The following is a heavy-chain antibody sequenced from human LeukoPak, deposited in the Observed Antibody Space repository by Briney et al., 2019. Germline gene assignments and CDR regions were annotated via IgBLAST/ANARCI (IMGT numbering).Heavy chain of an antibody. J-gene: IGHJ6*03. CDR2: ISYDGSNK. CDR3: ARAGYSNSLRLYYYYYYYMDV. CDR1: GFTFSSYA. D-gene: IGHD4-11*01. Sequence: GGSLRLSCAASGFTFSSYAMHWVRQAPGKGLEWVAVISYDGSNKYYADSVKGRFTISRDNSKNTLYLQMNSLRAEDTAVYYCARAGYSNSLRLYYYYYYYMDVWGKGTTVTVSS. V-gene: IGHV3-30-3*01.